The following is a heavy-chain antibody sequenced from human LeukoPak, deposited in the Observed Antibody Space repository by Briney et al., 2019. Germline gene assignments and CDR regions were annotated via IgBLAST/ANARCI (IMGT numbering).Heavy chain of an antibody. V-gene: IGHV3-30*04. CDR1: GFTFSSYA. CDR2: ISYDGSNK. Sequence: PGRSLRLSCAASGFTFSSYAMHWVRQAPGKGLEWVAVISYDGSNKYYADSVKGRFTISRDNSKNTLYLQMNSLRAEDMAVYYCARARCSGGSCYFFDYWGQGTLVTVSS. D-gene: IGHD2-15*01. CDR3: ARARCSGGSCYFFDY. J-gene: IGHJ4*02.